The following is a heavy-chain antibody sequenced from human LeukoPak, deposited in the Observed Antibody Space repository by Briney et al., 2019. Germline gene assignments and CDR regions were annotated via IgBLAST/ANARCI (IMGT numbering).Heavy chain of an antibody. Sequence: PGGSLRLSXAASGFTFSDYYMNWIRQAPGKGLEWLSYISSSGTTIYYADSVKGRFTISRDNAKNLLYLQMNGLRAEDTAVYYCARDPSYSSSSRWFDPWGQGTLVTVSS. D-gene: IGHD6-13*01. J-gene: IGHJ5*02. V-gene: IGHV3-11*04. CDR1: GFTFSDYY. CDR2: ISSSGTTI. CDR3: ARDPSYSSSSRWFDP.